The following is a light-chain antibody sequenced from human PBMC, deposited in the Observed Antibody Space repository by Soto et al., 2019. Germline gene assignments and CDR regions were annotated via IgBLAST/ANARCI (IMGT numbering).Light chain of an antibody. CDR2: AAS. Sequence: DIQMTQSPSSLSASVGDRVTITCRASQSISSYLNWYQQKPGKAPKLLISAASSLQSGVPSRFSGSGSGTYFTLTISSLQPEDFATYYCQQSYSTLALTFGGGTKVEIK. CDR3: QQSYSTLALT. V-gene: IGKV1-39*01. CDR1: QSISSY. J-gene: IGKJ4*01.